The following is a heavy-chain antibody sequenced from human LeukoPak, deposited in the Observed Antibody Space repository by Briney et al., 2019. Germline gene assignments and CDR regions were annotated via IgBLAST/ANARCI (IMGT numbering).Heavy chain of an antibody. CDR1: GFTFSSNG. CDR3: AKDSSADDSSGYSYYFDY. D-gene: IGHD3-22*01. Sequence: GESLRLSCAASGFTFSSNGMHWVRQAPGKGLECLAVISFDATNKFYADSVKGRFTISRDNSKNTLYLQMNSLRAEDTAVYYCAKDSSADDSSGYSYYFDYWGQGTLVTVSS. CDR2: ISFDATNK. J-gene: IGHJ4*02. V-gene: IGHV3-30*18.